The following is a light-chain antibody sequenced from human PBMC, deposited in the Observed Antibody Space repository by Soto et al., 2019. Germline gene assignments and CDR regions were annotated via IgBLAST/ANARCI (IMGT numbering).Light chain of an antibody. Sequence: ERLMTQSPATLSVSPGESATLSCRASQTVTGALAWYQQKPGQAPRLVLYGASPTATGIPDRFSGSGSGTEFTLTISSLQSEDFAVYYSQQYNDLPPYTFGQGTNVAIK. CDR1: QTVTGA. CDR2: GAS. V-gene: IGKV3-15*01. J-gene: IGKJ2*01. CDR3: QQYNDLPPYT.